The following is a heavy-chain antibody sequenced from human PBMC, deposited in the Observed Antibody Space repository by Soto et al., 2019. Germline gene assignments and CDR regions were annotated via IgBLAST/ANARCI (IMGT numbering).Heavy chain of an antibody. CDR2: IIPIFGTA. D-gene: IGHD7-27*01. V-gene: IGHV1-69*13. Sequence: GASVKVSCKASGGTFSSYAISWVRQAPGQGLEWMGGIIPIFGTANYAQKFRGRVTITADESTSTAYMELSSLRSEDTAVYYCATTNWGPRDLYYGMDVWGQGTTVTVSS. CDR3: ATTNWGPRDLYYGMDV. CDR1: GGTFSSYA. J-gene: IGHJ6*02.